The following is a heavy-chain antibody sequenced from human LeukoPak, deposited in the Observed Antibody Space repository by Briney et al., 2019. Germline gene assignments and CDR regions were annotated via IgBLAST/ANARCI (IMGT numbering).Heavy chain of an antibody. CDR1: GGSFSGYY. Sequence: PSETLSLTCAVYGGSFSGYYWSWIRQPPGRGLEWIGEINHSGSTNYNPSLKSRVTISVDTSKNQFSLKLSSVTAADTAVYYCARGRFTMVRGVGTFDPWDQGTLVTVSS. CDR3: ARGRFTMVRGVGTFDP. J-gene: IGHJ5*02. CDR2: INHSGST. V-gene: IGHV4-34*01. D-gene: IGHD3-10*01.